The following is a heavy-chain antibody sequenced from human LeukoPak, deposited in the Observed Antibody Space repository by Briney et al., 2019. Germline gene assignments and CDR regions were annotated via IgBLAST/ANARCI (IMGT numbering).Heavy chain of an antibody. Sequence: GRSLRLSCAASGFTFSSYAMRWVRQAPGKGLEWVAVISYDGSNKYYADSVKGRFTISRDNSKNTLYLQMNSLRAEDTAVYYCAREQGGKYYFDYWGQGTLVTVSS. CDR2: ISYDGSNK. J-gene: IGHJ4*02. V-gene: IGHV3-30-3*01. D-gene: IGHD1-26*01. CDR1: GFTFSSYA. CDR3: AREQGGKYYFDY.